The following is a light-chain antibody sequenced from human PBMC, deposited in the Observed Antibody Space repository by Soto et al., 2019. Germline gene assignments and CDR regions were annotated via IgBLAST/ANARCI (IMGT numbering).Light chain of an antibody. V-gene: IGLV2-14*01. CDR3: SSYTNSITLV. CDR1: SSDVGVFNY. Sequence: QSALTQPASVSGSPGQSITISCTGTSSDVGVFNYVSWFQQHPRKAPKLLIYEVDHRPSGVSHRFSGSKSGNTASLTISGLQPEDEADYYCSSYTNSITLVFGGGTKLTVL. CDR2: EVD. J-gene: IGLJ2*01.